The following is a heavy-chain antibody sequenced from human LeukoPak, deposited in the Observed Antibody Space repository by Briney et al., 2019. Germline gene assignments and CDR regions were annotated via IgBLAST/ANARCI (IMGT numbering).Heavy chain of an antibody. D-gene: IGHD3-22*01. CDR2: IYPVDSDT. J-gene: IGHJ4*02. Sequence: PGESLKISCKGSGYSYTTYWIGWVRQMPGKGLEWMGIIYPVDSDTRYSPSFQGQVSISADKSINTAYLQWSSLRASDSAMYYCASGDSSDYYRSPTEAYWGQGTLVTVSS. CDR3: ASGDSSDYYRSPTEAY. CDR1: GYSYTTYW. V-gene: IGHV5-51*01.